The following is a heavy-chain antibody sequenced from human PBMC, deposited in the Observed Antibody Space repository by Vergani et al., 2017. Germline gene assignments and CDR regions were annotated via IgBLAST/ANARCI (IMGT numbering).Heavy chain of an antibody. CDR2: INPSGGHT. CDR3: ARGDYGILTGYRY. V-gene: IGHV1-46*03. D-gene: IGHD3-9*01. CDR1: GYTFSNYY. Sequence: QVQVVQSGAEVKKSGASVKVSCKTSGYTFSNYYMHWVRQAPGQGLEWMGIINPSGGHTNYAQKFQGRVTMTRDTSTSTVYMELSSLRSEDTAIYYCARGDYGILTGYRYWGKGTLVTGSA. J-gene: IGHJ4*02.